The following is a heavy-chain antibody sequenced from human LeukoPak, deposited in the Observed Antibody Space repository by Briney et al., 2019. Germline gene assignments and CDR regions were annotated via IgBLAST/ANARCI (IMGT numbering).Heavy chain of an antibody. Sequence: SEPLSLTCTVSGGSVSSGSYYWSWIRQPPGKGLEWIGYIYYSGSTNYNPSLKSRVTISVDTSKNQFSLKLSSVTAADTAVYYCARVAYDSSDWGQGTLVTVSS. CDR1: GGSVSSGSYY. D-gene: IGHD3-22*01. CDR2: IYYSGST. J-gene: IGHJ4*02. V-gene: IGHV4-61*01. CDR3: ARVAYDSSD.